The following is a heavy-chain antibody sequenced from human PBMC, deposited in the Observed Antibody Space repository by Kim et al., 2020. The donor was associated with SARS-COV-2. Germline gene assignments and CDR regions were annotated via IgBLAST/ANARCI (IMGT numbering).Heavy chain of an antibody. Sequence: GGSLRLSCAGSGFTFIYAWMSWVRQAPGKGLEWVGRIKSKSDGGTADYAAPVKGRFIISRDDSTATMYLQMNSLETEDTAMYYCTTGLVSAAARIYWGPGTLVSVSS. V-gene: IGHV3-15*01. J-gene: IGHJ1*01. CDR1: GFTFIYAW. D-gene: IGHD2-15*01. CDR3: TTGLVSAAARIY. CDR2: IKSKSDGGTA.